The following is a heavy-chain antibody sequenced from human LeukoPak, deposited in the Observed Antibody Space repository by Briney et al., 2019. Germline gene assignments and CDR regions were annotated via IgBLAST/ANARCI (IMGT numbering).Heavy chain of an antibody. Sequence: ASVKVSCKASGYTFTGYYMHWVRQAPGQGLEWMGWINPNSGGTNYAQKFQGRVTMTRDTSISTAYMELSRLRSDDTAVYYCARQAMVSNWFDPWGQGTLVTVSS. CDR1: GYTFTGYY. J-gene: IGHJ5*02. CDR2: INPNSGGT. CDR3: ARQAMVSNWFDP. D-gene: IGHD5-18*01. V-gene: IGHV1-2*02.